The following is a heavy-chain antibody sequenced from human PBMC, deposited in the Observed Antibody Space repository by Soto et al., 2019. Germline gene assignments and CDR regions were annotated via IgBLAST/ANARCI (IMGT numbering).Heavy chain of an antibody. CDR2: INVGNGNT. CDR3: ASGRYNLYGPSFDY. CDR1: EYTFTGHT. D-gene: IGHD1-20*01. V-gene: IGHV1-3*01. Sequence: QVELVQSGAEVKKPGASVKVSCKASEYTFTGHTMHWVRQAPGQRPEWMGWINVGNGNTKYSQKFQGRVTITRDTSATTAYMELSSLRSEDTAVYYCASGRYNLYGPSFDYWGQGTLVTVSS. J-gene: IGHJ4*02.